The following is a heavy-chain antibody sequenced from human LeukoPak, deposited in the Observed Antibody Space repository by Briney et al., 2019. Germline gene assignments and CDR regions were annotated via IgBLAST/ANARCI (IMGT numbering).Heavy chain of an antibody. CDR3: ARGRQLISRDDYYYYYYMDV. Sequence: GASVKASCKASGYTFTGYYMHWVRQAPGQGLEWMGWINPNSGGTNYAQKFQGRVTMTRGTSISTAYMELSRLRSDDTAVYYCARGRQLISRDDYYYYYYMDVWGKGTTVTVSS. D-gene: IGHD5-18*01. J-gene: IGHJ6*03. CDR1: GYTFTGYY. CDR2: INPNSGGT. V-gene: IGHV1-2*02.